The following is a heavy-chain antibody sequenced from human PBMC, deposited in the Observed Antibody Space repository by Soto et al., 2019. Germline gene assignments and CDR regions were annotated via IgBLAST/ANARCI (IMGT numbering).Heavy chain of an antibody. CDR3: ARGASGGFEYWDFDL. V-gene: IGHV1-69*01. CDR1: GGSFSKKA. D-gene: IGHD5-12*01. J-gene: IGHJ2*01. CDR2: INTKFGAT. Sequence: QVQLVQSGAELKKPGSSVKVSCEASGGSFSKKATSWLRQAPGQGLEWMGGINTKFGATNYAPKFQGRITITADEATNTVYMTLSTLTFEDTAVYYCARGASGGFEYWDFDLWGRGTLVSVSS.